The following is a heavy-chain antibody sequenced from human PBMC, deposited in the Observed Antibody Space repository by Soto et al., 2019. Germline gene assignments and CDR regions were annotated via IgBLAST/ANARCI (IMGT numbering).Heavy chain of an antibody. J-gene: IGHJ4*02. CDR1: GGSISSSSYY. D-gene: IGHD2-15*01. CDR3: ARHTPAISISDH. V-gene: IGHV4-39*01. Sequence: QLQLQESGPGLVKPSETLSLTCTVSGGSISSSSYYWGWIRQPPGKGLEWIRSIYYSGSTYYNPSRKRRVHISVDTSKNQFSRKLSSVTAADTAVYYCARHTPAISISDHWGQGTLVTVSS. CDR2: IYYSGST.